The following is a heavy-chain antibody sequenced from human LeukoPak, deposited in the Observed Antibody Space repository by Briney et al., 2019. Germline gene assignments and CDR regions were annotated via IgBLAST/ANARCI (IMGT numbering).Heavy chain of an antibody. CDR1: GYSFTSYW. D-gene: IGHD3-22*01. CDR2: IYPGDSDT. CDR3: AREKFAYYYDSSGYPYYYGMDV. Sequence: GESLEISCKGSGYSFTSYWIGWVRQMPGKGLEWMGIIYPGDSDTRYSPSFQGQVTISADKSISTAYLQWSSLKASDTAMYYCAREKFAYYYDSSGYPYYYGMDVWGQGTTVTVSS. V-gene: IGHV5-51*01. J-gene: IGHJ6*02.